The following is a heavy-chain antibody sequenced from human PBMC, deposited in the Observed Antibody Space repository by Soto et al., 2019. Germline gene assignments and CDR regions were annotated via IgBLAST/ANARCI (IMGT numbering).Heavy chain of an antibody. CDR2: INRGGST. V-gene: IGHV3-23*01. J-gene: IGHJ4*02. CDR3: AKRGYCSGGNCYYYFDS. Sequence: GGSLRLSCAASGFTFSSYGMSWVRQAPGKGLEWVSLINRGGSTYYADSLKGRFTISRDNSKNTLYLQMDSLGAEDTAVYFCAKRGYCSGGNCYYYFDSWGQGTLVTVSS. D-gene: IGHD2-15*01. CDR1: GFTFSSYG.